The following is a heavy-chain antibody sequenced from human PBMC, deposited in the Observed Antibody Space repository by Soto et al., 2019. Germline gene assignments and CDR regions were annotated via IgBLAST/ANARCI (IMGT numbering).Heavy chain of an antibody. CDR2: ISAYDGDT. Sequence: QIQLVQSGAEVKQPGASVKVSCKASGYTFKTYGISWVRQAPGQGLEWMGWISAYDGDTNHAQTLQGRVSMTTDISTSTVYMELTSLTSDDTAVYYCASSSSGSPDSWGQGTLVTVSS. CDR3: ASSSSGSPDS. J-gene: IGHJ4*02. V-gene: IGHV1-18*01. CDR1: GYTFKTYG. D-gene: IGHD6-6*01.